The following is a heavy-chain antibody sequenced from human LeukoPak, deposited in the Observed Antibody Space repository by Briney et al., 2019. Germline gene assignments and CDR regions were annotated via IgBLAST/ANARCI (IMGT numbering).Heavy chain of an antibody. Sequence: SETLSLTCAVYGGSFSGYYWSWIRQPPGKGLEWIGEINHSGSTNYNPSLKSRVTISVDTSKNQFSLKLSFVTAADTAVYYCARKSGDYGDFGFDPWGQGTLVTVSS. CDR2: INHSGST. CDR1: GGSFSGYY. J-gene: IGHJ5*02. D-gene: IGHD4-17*01. CDR3: ARKSGDYGDFGFDP. V-gene: IGHV4-34*01.